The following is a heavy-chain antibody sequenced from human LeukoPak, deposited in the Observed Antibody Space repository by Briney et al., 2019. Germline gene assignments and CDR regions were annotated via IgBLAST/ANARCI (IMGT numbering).Heavy chain of an antibody. V-gene: IGHV4-34*01. CDR3: ARVRISGYPYYYYYGMDV. CDR2: INHSGST. D-gene: IGHD5-12*01. J-gene: IGHJ6*02. Sequence: SETLSLTCAVYGGSFSGYYWSWIRQPPGKGLEWIGEINHSGSTNYNPSLKSRVTISVDTSKNQFSLKLTSVTAADTAVYYCARVRISGYPYYYYYGMDVWGQGTTVTVSS. CDR1: GGSFSGYY.